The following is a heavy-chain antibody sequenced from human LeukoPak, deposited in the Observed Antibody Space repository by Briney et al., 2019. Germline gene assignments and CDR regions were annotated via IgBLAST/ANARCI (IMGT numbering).Heavy chain of an antibody. CDR3: ARLSPGAQWYFDL. CDR1: GGSISSSSYY. CDR2: IYYSGST. V-gene: IGHV4-39*01. D-gene: IGHD3-10*01. J-gene: IGHJ2*01. Sequence: PSETLPLTCTVSGGSISSSSYYWGWIRQPPGKGLEWIGSIYYSGSTYYNPSLKSRVTISVDTSKNQFSLKLSSVTAADTAVYYCARLSPGAQWYFDLWGRGTLVTVSS.